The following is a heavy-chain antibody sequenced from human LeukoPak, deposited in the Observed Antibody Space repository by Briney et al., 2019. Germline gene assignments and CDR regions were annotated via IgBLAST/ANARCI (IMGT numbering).Heavy chain of an antibody. Sequence: SETLSLTCTVPGGSITVYHWSWIRQPPGKGLERIGYIYSCETTNYKPSLKRRVTISADTSKKQVSLKLTSVTAADTAIYYCARRNDFDIWGQGTMVTVSS. CDR1: GGSITVYH. CDR2: IYSCETT. CDR3: ARRNDFDI. V-gene: IGHV4-4*08. J-gene: IGHJ3*02.